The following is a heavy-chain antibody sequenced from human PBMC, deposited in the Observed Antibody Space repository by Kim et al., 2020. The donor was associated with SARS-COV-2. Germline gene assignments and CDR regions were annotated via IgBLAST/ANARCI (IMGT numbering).Heavy chain of an antibody. CDR1: GFTFSNYD. D-gene: IGHD4-17*01. CDR2: ISGSGGST. CDR3: ATGLYGDYGF. Sequence: GGSLRLSCVASGFTFSNYDMSWVRQAPGKGLQWVSTISGSGGSTYYADSVKGRFTISRDNSKNTLYLQMNSLRAEDTAVYYCATGLYGDYGFWGQGTLVTVSS. V-gene: IGHV3-23*01. J-gene: IGHJ4*02.